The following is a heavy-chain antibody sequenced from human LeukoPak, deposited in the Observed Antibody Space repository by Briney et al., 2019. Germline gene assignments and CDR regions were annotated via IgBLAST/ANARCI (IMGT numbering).Heavy chain of an antibody. CDR1: GGTFSSYA. J-gene: IGHJ4*02. V-gene: IGHV1-69*13. D-gene: IGHD4/OR15-4a*01. CDR3: ARGKLGCSYCFDY. CDR2: IIPIFGTA. Sequence: GASVKVSCKASGGTFSSYAISWVRQAPGQGLEWMGGIIPIFGTANYAQKFQGRVTITADESTSTAYMELSSLRSEDTAVCYCARGKLGCSYCFDYWGQGTLVTVSP.